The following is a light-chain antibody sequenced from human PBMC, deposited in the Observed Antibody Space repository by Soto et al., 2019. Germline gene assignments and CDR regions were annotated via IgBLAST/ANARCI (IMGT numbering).Light chain of an antibody. CDR2: GAS. CDR1: QSVSSSY. CDR3: QQYGTSLMYT. V-gene: IGKV3-20*01. J-gene: IGKJ2*01. Sequence: EIVLTQSPGTLSLSPGERATLSCGASQSVSSSYLAWYQQKPGQAPRLLIYGASSRATGIPDRFSGSGSGTDFNLTISRLEPEDFAVYYCQQYGTSLMYTFGQGTKLEIK.